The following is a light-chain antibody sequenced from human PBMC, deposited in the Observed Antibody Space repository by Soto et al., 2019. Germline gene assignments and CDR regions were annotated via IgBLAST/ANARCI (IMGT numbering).Light chain of an antibody. J-gene: IGKJ2*02. CDR2: GAS. CDR3: QHYNSYSCA. V-gene: IGKV1-5*01. CDR1: QSVSNW. Sequence: DIQMTQSPSTLSASVGDRVTITCRASQSVSNWLAWYQQKPGKAPRLLIHGASTLGGGVPSRFSGSGSGTAFTLTISSRQPDDFATYYCQHYNSYSCAFGQGTKLEIK.